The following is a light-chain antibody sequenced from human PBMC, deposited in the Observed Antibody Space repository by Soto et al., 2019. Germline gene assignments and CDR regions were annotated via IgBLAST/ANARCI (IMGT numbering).Light chain of an antibody. V-gene: IGKV1-5*03. CDR3: QQANSFPLT. CDR2: EAS. CDR1: QSINRW. Sequence: DIQMTQSPSTLSASVGDRVTITCRASQSINRWLAWYQQKPGKAPELLIYEASTLEGGVPSRFSGSGSGTEFTLTISSLQPEDFATYFCQQANSFPLTFGGGTRVEI. J-gene: IGKJ4*01.